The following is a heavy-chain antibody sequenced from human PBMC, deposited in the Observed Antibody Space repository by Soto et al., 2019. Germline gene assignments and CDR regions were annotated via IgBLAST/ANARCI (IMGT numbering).Heavy chain of an antibody. J-gene: IGHJ6*02. CDR3: AAELGFGKLSVV. CDR1: GDTFKNCV. V-gene: IGHV1-69*01. CDR2: IIPLFGTT. Sequence: QVQVVQSGVEVRRPGSSGKVSCKASGDTFKNCVISWVRQAPGQGLEWMGGIIPLFGTTDFAQRFQGRLTITTDEYTTTAYMELSRLRSEDTATYYCAAELGFGKLSVVWGQGTTVIVSS. D-gene: IGHD7-27*01.